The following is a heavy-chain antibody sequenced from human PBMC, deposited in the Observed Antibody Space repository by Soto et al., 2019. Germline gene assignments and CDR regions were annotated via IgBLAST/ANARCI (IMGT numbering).Heavy chain of an antibody. CDR2: IFYTGSA. CDR1: GVSVSSAFYY. J-gene: IGHJ3*02. V-gene: IGHV4-61*01. D-gene: IGHD6-19*01. CDR3: ARDGEGAMAGAFNI. Sequence: QVQLQESGPGLAKPSETLSLTCTVSGVSVSSAFYYWSWIRQAPGKELEWIGYIFYTGSANYNPSLKSRVTQSIETSRNQFSVRLDSVTAADTAVYYCARDGEGAMAGAFNIWGQGTMVTVSS.